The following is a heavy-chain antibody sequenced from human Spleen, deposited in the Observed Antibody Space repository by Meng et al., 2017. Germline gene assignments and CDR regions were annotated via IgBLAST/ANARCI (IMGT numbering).Heavy chain of an antibody. J-gene: IGHJ3*02. CDR1: GFTFDDYA. V-gene: IGHV3-9*01. CDR2: ISWNSGSI. CDR3: AKESYYDSSGYFQGAAFDI. D-gene: IGHD3-22*01. Sequence: SLKISCAASGFTFDDYAMHWVRQAPGKGLEWVSGISWNSGSIGYADSVKGRFTISRDNAKTSLYLQMNSLRAEDTAVYYCAKESYYDSSGYFQGAAFDIWGQGTMVTVSS.